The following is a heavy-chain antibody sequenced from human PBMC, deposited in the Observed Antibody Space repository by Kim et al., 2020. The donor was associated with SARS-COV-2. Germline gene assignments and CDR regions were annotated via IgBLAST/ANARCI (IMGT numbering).Heavy chain of an antibody. D-gene: IGHD3-9*01. J-gene: IGHJ6*03. V-gene: IGHV4-39*01. CDR3: ARTLTNEILTWGYMDV. Sequence: SLQSRVTISGDTSKNQFSRKLSSVTAADTAVYYCARTLTNEILTWGYMDVWGKGNTVTVSS.